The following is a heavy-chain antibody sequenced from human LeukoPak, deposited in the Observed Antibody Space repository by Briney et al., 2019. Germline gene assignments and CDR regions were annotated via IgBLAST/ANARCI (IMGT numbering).Heavy chain of an antibody. CDR1: GGSISSYY. V-gene: IGHV4-59*01. D-gene: IGHD1-20*01. Sequence: SETLSLTCTVSGGSISSYYWSWIRQPPGKGLEWIGYIYYSGSTNYNPSLKSRVTISVDTSKNQFSLKLSSVTAADTAVYYCARDRGFGGYNWNDYLSSVDAFDIWGQGTMVTVSS. CDR3: ARDRGFGGYNWNDYLSSVDAFDI. CDR2: IYYSGST. J-gene: IGHJ3*02.